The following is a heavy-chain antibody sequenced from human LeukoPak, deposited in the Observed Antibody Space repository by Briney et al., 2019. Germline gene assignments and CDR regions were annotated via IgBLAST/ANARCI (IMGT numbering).Heavy chain of an antibody. D-gene: IGHD1-14*01. CDR1: GFTVSSNY. J-gene: IGHJ6*02. CDR3: ARDRTQDYYYGMDV. CDR2: IYSGGST. V-gene: IGHV3-53*01. Sequence: PGGSLRLSCAASGFTVSSNYMSWVRQAPGKGLEWVSVIYSGGSTYYADSVKGRFTISRDNSKNTLYLQMNSLRAEDTAVYYCARDRTQDYYYGMDVWGQGTTVTVSS.